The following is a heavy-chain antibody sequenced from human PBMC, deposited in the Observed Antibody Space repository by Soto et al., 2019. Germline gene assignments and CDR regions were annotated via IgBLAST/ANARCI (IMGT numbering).Heavy chain of an antibody. Sequence: ASVKVSCKASGGTFSSDTISWVQQSPGQGLEWMVRIIPILGIANYAQKFQGRVTITADKSTSTAYMELSRLRSEDTAVYYCARDFTRYFADDYYYYYLDVRGKGTTVT. CDR3: ARDFTRYFADDYYYYYLDV. CDR1: GGTFSSDT. J-gene: IGHJ6*03. V-gene: IGHV1-69*04. CDR2: IIPILGIA. D-gene: IGHD3-9*01.